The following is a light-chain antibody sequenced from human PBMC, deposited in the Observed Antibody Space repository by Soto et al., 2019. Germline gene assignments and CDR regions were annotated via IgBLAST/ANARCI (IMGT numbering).Light chain of an antibody. CDR1: PSVTNF. V-gene: IGKV3-11*01. CDR2: DAS. J-gene: IGKJ5*01. CDR3: QQRSNWRIT. Sequence: EIVLAQSPGTLSLSPGERATLSCRASPSVTNFLAWYQQKPGQAPRLLISDASKRATGIPARFSGSGSGTDFTLTISSLEPEDFAVYYCQQRSNWRITFGQGTRLEI.